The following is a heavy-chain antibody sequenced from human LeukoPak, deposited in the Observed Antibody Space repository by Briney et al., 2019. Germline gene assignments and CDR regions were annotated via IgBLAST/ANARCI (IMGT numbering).Heavy chain of an antibody. CDR2: IYHSGST. J-gene: IGHJ4*02. CDR1: GGSISSSNW. D-gene: IGHD1-1*01. Sequence: SGTLSLTCAVSGGSISSSNWWSWVRQPPGKGLEWIGEIYHSGSTNYNPSLKSRVTISVDTSKNQFSLKLSSVTAADTAVYYCARGYLGNARIFDYWGQGTLVTVSS. V-gene: IGHV4-4*02. CDR3: ARGYLGNARIFDY.